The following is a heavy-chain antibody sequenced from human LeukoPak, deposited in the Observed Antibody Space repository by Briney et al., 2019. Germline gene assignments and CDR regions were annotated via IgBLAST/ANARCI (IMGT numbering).Heavy chain of an antibody. V-gene: IGHV3-7*01. D-gene: IGHD4/OR15-4a*01. CDR1: GFSFSSYW. J-gene: IGHJ3*02. CDR3: AKDVGFLGCNAFDI. CDR2: IKQDGSEK. Sequence: PGGSLRLSCAASGFSFSSYWMSWVRQAPGKGLEWVANIKQDGSEKYYVDSVEGRFTISRDNSKNTLYLQMNSLRAEDTAVYYCAKDVGFLGCNAFDIWGQGTMVTVSS.